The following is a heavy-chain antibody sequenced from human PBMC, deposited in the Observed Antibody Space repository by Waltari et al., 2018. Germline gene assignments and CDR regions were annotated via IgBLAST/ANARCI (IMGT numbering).Heavy chain of an antibody. CDR3: ARAPGDWNYLGGWFDP. J-gene: IGHJ5*02. V-gene: IGHV4-38-2*01. Sequence: QVQLQESGPGLVKPSETLSLTCAVSGYSISSGYYWGWIRQPPGKGLEWIGSIYHSGSTYYNPSLKSRVTRSVDTSKNQFSMKLSSVTAADTAVYYCARAPGDWNYLGGWFDPWGQGTLVTVSS. D-gene: IGHD1-7*01. CDR2: IYHSGST. CDR1: GYSISSGYY.